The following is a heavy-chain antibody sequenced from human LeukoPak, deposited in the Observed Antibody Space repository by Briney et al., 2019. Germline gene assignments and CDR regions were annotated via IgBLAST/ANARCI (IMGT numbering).Heavy chain of an antibody. D-gene: IGHD6-25*01. CDR1: GLSFSSYY. CDR2: INHSGST. CDR3: ARRRRQRHLGC. Sequence: SETLSLTCAAYGLSFSSYYWSWIRQPPGKGLEWIGEINHSGSTNYNPSPKSRRTTTSEKSKNQFSLQQSTVPTADQAGYYYARRRRQRHLGCWGEGTLVTVCS. J-gene: IGHJ4*02. V-gene: IGHV4-34*01.